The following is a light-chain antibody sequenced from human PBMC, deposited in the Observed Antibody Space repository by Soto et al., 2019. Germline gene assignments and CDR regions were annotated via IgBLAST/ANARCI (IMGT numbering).Light chain of an antibody. V-gene: IGKV1-33*01. CDR2: HAS. J-gene: IGKJ3*01. CDR3: QQYDSLPFT. Sequence: DLQMTQSPSSLSASVGDRVTITCQASQDITNYLNWYQHKPGKAPKLLIYHASNLETGVPSRFSGSGSGTHFTFTIISLQPEDIATYSCQQYDSLPFTFGPGTKVDV. CDR1: QDITNY.